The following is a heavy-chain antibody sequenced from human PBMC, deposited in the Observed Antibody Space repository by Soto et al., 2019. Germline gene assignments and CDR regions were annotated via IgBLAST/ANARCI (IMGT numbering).Heavy chain of an antibody. D-gene: IGHD3-22*01. CDR1: GYTFTSYG. CDR2: ISAYNGNT. CDR3: ARAHYYDSSGYYYESYGMDV. J-gene: IGHJ6*02. V-gene: IGHV1-18*04. Sequence: ASVKVSCKASGYTFTSYGISWVLQAPGQGLEWMGWISAYNGNTNYAQKLQGRVTMTTDTSTSTAYMELRSLRSDDTAVYYCARAHYYDSSGYYYESYGMDVWGQGTTVTVSS.